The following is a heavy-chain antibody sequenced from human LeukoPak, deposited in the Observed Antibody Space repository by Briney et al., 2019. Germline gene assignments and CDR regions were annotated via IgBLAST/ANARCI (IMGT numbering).Heavy chain of an antibody. CDR1: GFTFSSYA. J-gene: IGHJ4*02. V-gene: IGHV3-23*01. Sequence: GRSLRLSCAASGFTFSSYAMSCVRQTPRKGVAWGSAISGSGGSTYYADPVKGRFTISRDNSRNKLYMQMNSLRAEDADVYYCAKDLPAGLVRYCTNGVCSNFDYWGEGTLVTVSS. CDR2: ISGSGGST. D-gene: IGHD2-8*01. CDR3: AKDLPAGLVRYCTNGVCSNFDY.